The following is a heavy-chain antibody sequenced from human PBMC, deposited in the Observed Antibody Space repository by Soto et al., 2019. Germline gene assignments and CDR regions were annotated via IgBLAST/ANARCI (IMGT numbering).Heavy chain of an antibody. CDR3: AKTAKYYYDSSGYSAIGY. CDR1: GFTFSSYG. CDR2: ISGSGGST. D-gene: IGHD3-22*01. J-gene: IGHJ4*02. V-gene: IGHV3-23*04. Sequence: VQLVESGGGVVQPGRSLRLSCAASGFTFSSYGMHWVRQAPGKGLEWVSAISGSGGSTYYADSVKGRFTISRDNSKNTLYLQMNSLRAEDTAVYYCAKTAKYYYDSSGYSAIGYWGQGTLVTVSS.